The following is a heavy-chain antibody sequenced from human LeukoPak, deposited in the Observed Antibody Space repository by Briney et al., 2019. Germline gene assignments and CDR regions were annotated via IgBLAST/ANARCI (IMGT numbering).Heavy chain of an antibody. D-gene: IGHD6-19*01. CDR2: ISSNGGST. V-gene: IGHV3-64D*06. CDR3: VKDSGWRAPTLDY. J-gene: IGHJ4*02. CDR1: GFTFSSYA. Sequence: GGSLRLSCSASGFTFSSYAMHWVRQAPGKGLKYVSAISSNGGSTYYADSVKGRFTISRDNSKNTLYLQMSSLRAEDTAVYYCVKDSGWRAPTLDYWGQGTLVTVSS.